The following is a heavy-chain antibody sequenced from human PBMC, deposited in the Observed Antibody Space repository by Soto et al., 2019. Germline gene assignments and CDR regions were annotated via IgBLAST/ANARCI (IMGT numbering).Heavy chain of an antibody. CDR2: IYDSVNT. CDR1: GDSLSSGGHY. V-gene: IGHV4-31*03. J-gene: IGHJ4*02. CDR3: ARVDHRGYFAILTDY. D-gene: IGHD3-9*01. Sequence: SETLSLTCTVSGDSLSSGGHYWSWIRQHPGKGLEWIGHIYDSVNTYYSPSLRSRVTISADMSKNQFSLNLRSVTAADTAVYYCARVDHRGYFAILTDYWGQGTLVTAPQ.